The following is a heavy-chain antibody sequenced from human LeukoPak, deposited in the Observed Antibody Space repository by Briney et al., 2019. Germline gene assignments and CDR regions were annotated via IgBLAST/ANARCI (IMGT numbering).Heavy chain of an antibody. CDR1: GYTFTSYY. D-gene: IGHD2-15*01. CDR3: ARESVAATQRDYSFDY. CDR2: INPSDGST. V-gene: IGHV1-46*01. Sequence: GASLKVSCKASGYTFTSYYMHWVRQAPGQGLEWMGVINPSDGSTTYAQKFQGRVTLTRDTSTSTVYMELSSLRSEDTAVYYCARESVAATQRDYSFDYWGQGTLVTVSS. J-gene: IGHJ4*02.